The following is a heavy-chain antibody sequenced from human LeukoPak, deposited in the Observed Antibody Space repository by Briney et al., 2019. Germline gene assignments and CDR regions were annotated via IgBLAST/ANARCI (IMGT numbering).Heavy chain of an antibody. CDR2: ISGSGGST. CDR3: AMSWYGDYRYFGY. J-gene: IGHJ4*02. V-gene: IGHV3-23*01. Sequence: PGGSLRLSCAASGFTFSSYAMSWVRQAPGKGLEWVSDISGSGGSTYYADSVKGRFTISRDNSKNTLYLQMNSLRAEDTAVYYCAMSWYGDYRYFGYWGQGTLVTVSS. CDR1: GFTFSSYA. D-gene: IGHD4-17*01.